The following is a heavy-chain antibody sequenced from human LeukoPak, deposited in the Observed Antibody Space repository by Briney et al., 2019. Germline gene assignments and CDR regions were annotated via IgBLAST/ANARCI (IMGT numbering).Heavy chain of an antibody. CDR3: ARLYSSSLGRVFDY. D-gene: IGHD4-11*01. CDR2: IYNSGST. J-gene: IGHJ4*02. CDR1: GGSITRYY. V-gene: IGHV4-59*01. Sequence: SETLSLTCTVSGGSITRYYWSWIRQPPGKGLEWIGYIYNSGSTNYNPSLKSRVTISVDTSKNQFSLKLSSVTAADTAVYYCARLYSSSLGRVFDYWGQGTLVTVSS.